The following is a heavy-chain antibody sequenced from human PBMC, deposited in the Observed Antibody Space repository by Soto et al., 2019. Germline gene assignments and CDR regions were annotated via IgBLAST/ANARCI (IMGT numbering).Heavy chain of an antibody. CDR2: INAGNGNT. CDR1: GYTFTGYA. J-gene: IGHJ4*02. D-gene: IGHD6-19*01. CDR3: ARAGAVAADFDY. Sequence: ASVKVSCKASGYTFTGYAMHWVRQAPGQRLEWTGWINAGNGNTKYSQKFQGRVTITRDTSASAAYMELSSLSSEDTAVYYCARAGAVAADFDYWGQGTLVPVSP. V-gene: IGHV1-3*01.